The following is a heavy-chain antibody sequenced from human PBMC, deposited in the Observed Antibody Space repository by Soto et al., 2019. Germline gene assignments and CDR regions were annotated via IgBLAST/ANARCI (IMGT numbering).Heavy chain of an antibody. CDR2: ISGTSDMT. CDR1: GFTFSSYP. V-gene: IGHV3-23*01. CDR3: AKYRWGATTVTSIN. J-gene: IGHJ1*01. D-gene: IGHD4-4*01. Sequence: GGSLRLSCVGSGFTFSSYPMNWVRQAPGKGLEWVSAISGTSDMTYYTNSVTGRFTISRDNSKNTLYLQVSSLRVEDTAIYYCAKYRWGATTVTSINWGRGTLVTVSS.